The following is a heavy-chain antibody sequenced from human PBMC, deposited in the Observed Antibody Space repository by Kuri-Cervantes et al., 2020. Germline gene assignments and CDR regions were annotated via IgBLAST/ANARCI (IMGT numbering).Heavy chain of an antibody. Sequence: GSLRLSCTVSGGSISSSSYYWGWIRQPPGKGLEWIGSIYYSGSTYYNPSLKSRVTISVDTSKNQFSLKLSSVTAADTAVYYCARGSPQLRTRFLESGYYYMDVWGKGITVTVSS. CDR3: ARGSPQLRTRFLESGYYYMDV. CDR2: IYYSGST. D-gene: IGHD3-3*01. V-gene: IGHV4-39*07. CDR1: GGSISSSSYY. J-gene: IGHJ6*03.